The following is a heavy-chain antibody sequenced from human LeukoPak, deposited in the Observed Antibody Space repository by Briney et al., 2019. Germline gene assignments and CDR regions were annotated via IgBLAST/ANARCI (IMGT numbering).Heavy chain of an antibody. CDR3: ARIRRGYSFH. CDR1: GGSISSYY. D-gene: IGHD5-18*01. Sequence: SETLSLTCTVSGGSISSYYWSWIRQPPGKGLEWIGSIYYSGSTYYNPSLKSRVTISVDTSKNQFSLKLSSVTAADTAVYYCARIRRGYSFHWGQGTLVTVSS. J-gene: IGHJ4*02. CDR2: IYYSGST. V-gene: IGHV4-39*01.